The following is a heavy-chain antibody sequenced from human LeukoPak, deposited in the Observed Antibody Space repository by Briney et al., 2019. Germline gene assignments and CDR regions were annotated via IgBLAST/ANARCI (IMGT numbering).Heavy chain of an antibody. CDR1: GGSISPYY. J-gene: IGHJ4*02. D-gene: IGHD1-1*01. V-gene: IGHV4-59*01. CDR2: ILYSGTTT. CDR3: ARVGDWNDLVY. Sequence: KPSETLSLTCTVSGGSISPYYWSWIRQTPGKGLEWIGYILYSGTTTNYNPSLKSRVTISVDTSKNQFSLKLSSVTAADTAVYYCARVGDWNDLVYWGQETLVTVSS.